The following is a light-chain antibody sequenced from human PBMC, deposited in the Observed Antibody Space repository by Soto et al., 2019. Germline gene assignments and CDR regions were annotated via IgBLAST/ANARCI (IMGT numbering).Light chain of an antibody. CDR2: DAS. J-gene: IGKJ4*01. Sequence: ERVLTQSPATLSLFPGERATLSCRASQSVSRNLAWYQQRPGQAPRLLIYDASNRATGIPARFSGSGSGTDFTLTISSLEPEDFAVYYCQHRINWPLTFGGGTKVDIK. CDR1: QSVSRN. CDR3: QHRINWPLT. V-gene: IGKV3-11*01.